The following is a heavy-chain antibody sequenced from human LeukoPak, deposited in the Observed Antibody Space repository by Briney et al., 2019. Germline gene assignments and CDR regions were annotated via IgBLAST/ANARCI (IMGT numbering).Heavy chain of an antibody. CDR1: GFTFSTYA. V-gene: IGHV3-23*01. J-gene: IGHJ4*02. CDR3: TKDRRQWVVPYFDS. Sequence: GGSLRLSCAASGFTFSTYAMSWVRHTPRKGLEWVSGISSGGNTQYTDSVKGRFTVSRDNSKNTLHLQMDSLRAEDTAIYYCTKDRRQWVVPYFDSWGQGTVVTVSS. D-gene: IGHD6-19*01. CDR2: ISSGGNT.